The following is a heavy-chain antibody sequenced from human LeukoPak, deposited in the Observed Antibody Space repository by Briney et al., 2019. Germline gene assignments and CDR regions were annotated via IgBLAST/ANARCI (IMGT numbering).Heavy chain of an antibody. V-gene: IGHV4-30-2*01. Sequence: SQTLSLTCAVSGGSISSGGYSWSWIRQPPGKGLEWIGYIYHSGSTYYNPSLKSRLTISVDRSKNQFSLKLSSVTAADTAVYYCARAVVSSGWLDYWGQGTLVTVSS. CDR2: IYHSGST. CDR3: ARAVVSSGWLDY. D-gene: IGHD6-19*01. CDR1: GGSISSGGYS. J-gene: IGHJ4*02.